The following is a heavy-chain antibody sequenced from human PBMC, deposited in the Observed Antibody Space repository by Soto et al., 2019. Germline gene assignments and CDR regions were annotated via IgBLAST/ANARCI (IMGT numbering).Heavy chain of an antibody. CDR2: MSTYNGNI. V-gene: IGHV1-18*01. D-gene: IGHD3-10*01. CDR3: ARDRDYYGADSYPH. J-gene: IGHJ4*02. CDR1: GYIFTSYG. Sequence: QVQLVQSGAEVKKPGASVKVSCKASGYIFTSYGISWMRQAPGQGLEWMGWMSTYNGNINYAQKLQGRVTMTTDTSTGTVYMELRSLRFDDTAVYYCARDRDYYGADSYPHWGQGTLVTVSS.